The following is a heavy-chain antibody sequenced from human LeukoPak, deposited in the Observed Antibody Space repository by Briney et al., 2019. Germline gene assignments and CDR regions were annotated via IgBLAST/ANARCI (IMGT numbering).Heavy chain of an antibody. Sequence: SETLSLTCAVSGYSISSGYYWGWIRQPPGKGLEWTGSIYHSGSTYYNPSLKSRVTISVDTSKNQFSLKLSSVTAADTAVYYCARVFAGYFDYWGQGTLVTVSS. CDR2: IYHSGST. CDR1: GYSISSGYY. J-gene: IGHJ4*02. CDR3: ARVFAGYFDY. D-gene: IGHD3-10*02. V-gene: IGHV4-38-2*01.